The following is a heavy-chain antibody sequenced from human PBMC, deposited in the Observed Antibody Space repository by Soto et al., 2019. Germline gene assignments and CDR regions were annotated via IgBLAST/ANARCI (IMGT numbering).Heavy chain of an antibody. CDR2: IYYSGST. V-gene: IGHV4-59*08. D-gene: IGHD3-22*01. Sequence: QVQLQESGPGLVKPSETLSLTCTISGGSISNYYWSWIRQPPGKGLEWIGYIYYSGSTNYNPSLKSRDTVAVATSKNQFSLMLRSATAPYAAVGSCVRGSSGADYSGQGTLVIVSS. CDR1: GGSISNYY. J-gene: IGHJ4*02. CDR3: VRGSSGADY.